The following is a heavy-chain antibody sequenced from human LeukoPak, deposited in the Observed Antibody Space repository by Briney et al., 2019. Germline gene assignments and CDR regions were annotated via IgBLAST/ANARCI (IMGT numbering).Heavy chain of an antibody. CDR3: ARDPRFTYSYDSSGTNWFDP. CDR2: ISSSSSYI. Sequence: GGSLRLSCAASGFTFSSYSMNWVRQVPGKGLEWVSSISSSSSYIYYADSVKGRFTISRDNAKNSLYLQMNSLRAEDTAVYYCARDPRFTYSYDSSGTNWFDPWGQGTLVTVSS. CDR1: GFTFSSYS. J-gene: IGHJ5*02. V-gene: IGHV3-21*01. D-gene: IGHD3-22*01.